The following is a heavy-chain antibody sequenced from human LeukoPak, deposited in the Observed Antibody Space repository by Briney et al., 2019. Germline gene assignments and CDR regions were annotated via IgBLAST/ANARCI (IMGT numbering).Heavy chain of an antibody. CDR1: GGSISSGGYY. D-gene: IGHD3-3*01. V-gene: IGHV4-31*03. CDR3: ARSLAIFGVVIHYYMDV. J-gene: IGHJ6*03. Sequence: SQTLSLTCTVSGGSISSGGYYWSWIRQHPGKGLEWIGYIYYSGSTYYNPSLKSRVTISVDTSKNQFSLKLSSVTAADTAVYYCARSLAIFGVVIHYYMDVWGKGTTVTVSS. CDR2: IYYSGST.